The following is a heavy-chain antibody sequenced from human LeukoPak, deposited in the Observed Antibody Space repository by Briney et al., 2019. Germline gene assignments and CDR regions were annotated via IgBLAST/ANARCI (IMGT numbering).Heavy chain of an antibody. CDR1: SGSISSGGYS. Sequence: SQTLSLTCAVSSGSISSGGYSWSWIRQPPGKGLEWIGYIYHSGSTYYNPSLKSRVTISVDRSKNQFSLKLSSVTAADTAVYYCARGKGDYGADYFDYWGQGTLVTVSS. CDR2: IYHSGST. J-gene: IGHJ4*02. V-gene: IGHV4-30-2*01. D-gene: IGHD4-17*01. CDR3: ARGKGDYGADYFDY.